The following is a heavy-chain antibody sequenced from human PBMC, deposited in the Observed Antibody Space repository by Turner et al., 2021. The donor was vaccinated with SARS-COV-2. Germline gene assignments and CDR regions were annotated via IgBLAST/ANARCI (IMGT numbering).Heavy chain of an antibody. CDR2: ISSSSSYI. D-gene: IGHD2-2*01. CDR3: ARDHRPVVVPAAKRAGSYYYGMDV. J-gene: IGHJ6*02. Sequence: EVKLVESGGGMVKPGGSLRLSCAASGFTFSSYSMTWVRQAPGKGLEGVSSISSSSSYIYYADSVKGRFTISRDNAKNSLYLQMNSLRAEDTAVYYCARDHRPVVVPAAKRAGSYYYGMDVWGQGTTVTVSS. V-gene: IGHV3-21*01. CDR1: GFTFSSYS.